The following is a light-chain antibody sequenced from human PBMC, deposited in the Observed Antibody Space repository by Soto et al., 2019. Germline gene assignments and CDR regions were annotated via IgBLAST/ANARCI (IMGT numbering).Light chain of an antibody. Sequence: EIVLTQSPGTLSLSPWERATLSCRTGQSVSSSYLAWYQQKPGQAPRLLIYGASSRATGIPDRFSGSGSGTDFTLTISRLEPEDFAVYYCQQYGSSLRTFGQGTKVDIK. V-gene: IGKV3-20*01. J-gene: IGKJ1*01. CDR1: QSVSSSY. CDR2: GAS. CDR3: QQYGSSLRT.